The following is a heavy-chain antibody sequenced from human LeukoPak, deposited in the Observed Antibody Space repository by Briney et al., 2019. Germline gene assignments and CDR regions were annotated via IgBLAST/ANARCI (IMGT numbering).Heavy chain of an antibody. CDR3: ATEVTSYQRGYSYGYWFDP. CDR1: GYTLTELP. V-gene: IGHV1-24*01. Sequence: ASVKVSCKVSGYTLTELPMHWVRQAPGKGLEWMGGFDPEDGETIYAQKFQGRVTMTEDTSTDTAYMELSSLRSEDTAVYYCATEVTSYQRGYSYGYWFDPWGQGTLVTVSS. CDR2: FDPEDGET. D-gene: IGHD5-18*01. J-gene: IGHJ5*02.